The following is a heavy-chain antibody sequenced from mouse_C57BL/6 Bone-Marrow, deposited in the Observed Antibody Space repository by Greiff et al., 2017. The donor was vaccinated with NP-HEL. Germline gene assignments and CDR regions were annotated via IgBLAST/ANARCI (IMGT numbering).Heavy chain of an antibody. Sequence: EVQLQESGPGLVKPSQSLSLSCSVSGYSITSGYYGNWIRQFPGNKLEWMGYISYDGSNNYNPSLKNRISITRDTSKNQFFLKLNSVTTEDTATYYCAIINTVVDYWGQGTTLTVSS. D-gene: IGHD1-1*01. CDR3: AIINTVVDY. CDR1: GYSITSGYY. V-gene: IGHV3-6*01. J-gene: IGHJ2*01. CDR2: ISYDGSN.